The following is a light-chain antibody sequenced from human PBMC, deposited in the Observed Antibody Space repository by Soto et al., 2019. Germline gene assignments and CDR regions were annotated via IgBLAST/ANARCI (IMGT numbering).Light chain of an antibody. J-gene: IGKJ1*01. CDR1: QSISNN. CDR2: GAS. V-gene: IGKV3-15*01. Sequence: IAMAESPTMLSVSAGNRARLSCRASQSISNNLVWYQQKPGQAPRLVIYGASTRATGIPARFSGSGSGTEFTLTICSLQPDDFATYYCQHCNSYSEAFGQGTKVDI. CDR3: QHCNSYSEA.